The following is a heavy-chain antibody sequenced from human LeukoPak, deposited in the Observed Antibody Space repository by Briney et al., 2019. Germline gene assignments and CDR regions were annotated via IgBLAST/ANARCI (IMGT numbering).Heavy chain of an antibody. D-gene: IGHD3-3*01. CDR2: IIPIFGTA. CDR1: GGTFSSYA. CDR3: ARAKITIFGVVIKSRYYYMDV. J-gene: IGHJ6*03. V-gene: IGHV1-69*05. Sequence: SVKVSCKASGGTFSSYAISWVRQAPGQGLEWMGGIIPIFGTANYAQKFQGRVTITTDESTSTAYMELSSLRSEDTAVYYCARAKITIFGVVIKSRYYYMDVWGKGTTVTVSS.